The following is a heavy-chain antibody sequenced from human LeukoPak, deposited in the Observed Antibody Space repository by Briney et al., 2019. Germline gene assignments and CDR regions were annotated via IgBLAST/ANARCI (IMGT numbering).Heavy chain of an antibody. J-gene: IGHJ3*02. CDR3: AKVSDYGDYWGAFDI. CDR2: IKQDGSEK. Sequence: PGGSLRLSCAASGFTFSSYWMSWVRQAPGKGLEWVANIKQDGSEKYYADSVKGRFTISRDNAKNSLYLQMNSLRAEDMALYYCAKVSDYGDYWGAFDIWGQGTMVTVSS. CDR1: GFTFSSYW. V-gene: IGHV3-7*03. D-gene: IGHD4-17*01.